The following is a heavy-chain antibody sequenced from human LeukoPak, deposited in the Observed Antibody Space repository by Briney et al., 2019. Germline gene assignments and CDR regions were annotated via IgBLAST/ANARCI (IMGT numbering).Heavy chain of an antibody. J-gene: IGHJ4*02. CDR2: ISGSGGSI. CDR1: GFTFSSYA. V-gene: IGHV3-23*01. D-gene: IGHD2-21*01. Sequence: GGSLRLSCAASGFTFSSYAMSWVRQAPGKGLEWVSAISGSGGSIYYADSVKGRFTISRDNSKNTLYLQMNSLRAEDTAVYYCAKGIDRTRGVYWGQGTLVTVSS. CDR3: AKGIDRTRGVY.